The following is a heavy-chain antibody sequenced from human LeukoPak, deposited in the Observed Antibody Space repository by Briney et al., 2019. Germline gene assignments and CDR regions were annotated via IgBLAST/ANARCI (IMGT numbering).Heavy chain of an antibody. V-gene: IGHV4-59*08. D-gene: IGHD4/OR15-4a*01. J-gene: IGHJ5*02. CDR1: GVSISGIS. Sequence: PSETLSLTCTVSGVSISGISWSWIRQPPGKALEWIGYLSESGATSYNPSLKSRVSISVDTSRNQFSLNLTSVTAADTAVYYCARHACCATYPFNTCGQGALVTVSS. CDR3: ARHACCATYPFNT. CDR2: LSESGAT.